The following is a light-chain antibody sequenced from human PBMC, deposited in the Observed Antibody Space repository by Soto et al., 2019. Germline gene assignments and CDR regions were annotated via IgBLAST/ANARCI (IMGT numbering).Light chain of an antibody. CDR3: HQYDNCPKT. CDR2: GAS. Sequence: EIVLTHSPATLSLSPGEIATLSCGASQSVGTFFAWYQQKPGQAPRLLIYGASTRATGIPARFSGSGSGTEFTPTISSLQSEDFAVYYCHQYDNCPKTFGHGTRLEIK. CDR1: QSVGTF. V-gene: IGKV3-15*01. J-gene: IGKJ5*01.